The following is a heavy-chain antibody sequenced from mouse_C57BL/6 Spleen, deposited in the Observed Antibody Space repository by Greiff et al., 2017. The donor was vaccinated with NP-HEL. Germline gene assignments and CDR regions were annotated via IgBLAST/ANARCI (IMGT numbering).Heavy chain of an antibody. CDR3: ARGGNYGSSFDY. CDR2: INPYNGGT. V-gene: IGHV1-19*01. D-gene: IGHD1-1*01. J-gene: IGHJ2*01. Sequence: EVQGVESGPVLVKPGASVKMSCKASGYTFTDYYMNWVKQSHGKSLEWIGVINPYNGGTSYNQKFKGKATLTVDKSSSTAYMELNSLTSEDSAVYYCARGGNYGSSFDYWGQGTTLTVSS. CDR1: GYTFTDYY.